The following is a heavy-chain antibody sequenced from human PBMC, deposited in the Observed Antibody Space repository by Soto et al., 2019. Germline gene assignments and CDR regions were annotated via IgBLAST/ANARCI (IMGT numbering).Heavy chain of an antibody. CDR3: ARAGYCSGGTCFHGNCDY. Sequence: QVQLVQSGAEVKRPGASVKVSCKASGYTFTTYYMHWVRQAPGQGLVWLGIINPNGGSTTYAQKFQGRVTMTRDTSTSTVYLELSSLRSEDTAVYYCARAGYCSGGTCFHGNCDYWGQGTLVTVSA. D-gene: IGHD2-15*01. CDR1: GYTFTTYY. J-gene: IGHJ4*02. V-gene: IGHV1-46*01. CDR2: INPNGGST.